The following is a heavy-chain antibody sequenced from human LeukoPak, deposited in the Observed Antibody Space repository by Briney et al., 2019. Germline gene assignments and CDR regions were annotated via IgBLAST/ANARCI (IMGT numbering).Heavy chain of an antibody. Sequence: WASVKVSCTASGYTFTSYYMHWVRQAPGQGLEWMGLINPSGGSTSYAQKFQGRVTMTRDTSTSTVYMELSSLRSEDTAVYYCARDRYSSSWYREGYVDYWGQGTLVTVSS. J-gene: IGHJ4*02. CDR3: ARDRYSSSWYREGYVDY. CDR1: GYTFTSYY. V-gene: IGHV1-46*01. CDR2: INPSGGST. D-gene: IGHD6-13*01.